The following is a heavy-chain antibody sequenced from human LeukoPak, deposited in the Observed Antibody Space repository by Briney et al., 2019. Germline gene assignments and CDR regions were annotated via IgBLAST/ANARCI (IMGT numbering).Heavy chain of an antibody. CDR3: SGSGWFQGPFGY. CDR2: VSYSGST. CDR1: GGSVDNSAYH. Sequence: PSETLSLTCTVSGGSVDNSAYHWGWIRQPPGKGLEWIGSVSYSGSTYYNASLKSRVTISVDTSTNQLSLELSSVTAADTAVYYCSGSGWFQGPFGYWGQGTLVTVPS. V-gene: IGHV4-39*07. D-gene: IGHD6-19*01. J-gene: IGHJ4*02.